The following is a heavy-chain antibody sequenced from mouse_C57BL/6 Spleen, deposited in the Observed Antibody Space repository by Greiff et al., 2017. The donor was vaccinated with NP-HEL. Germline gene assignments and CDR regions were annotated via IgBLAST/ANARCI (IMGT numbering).Heavy chain of an antibody. J-gene: IGHJ3*01. CDR1: GFPFSASG. CDR2: ISSGSSTI. Sequence: EVMLVESGGGLVKPGGSLKLSCAASGFPFSASGMHWVRQAPEKGLGWVAYISSGSSTIYYADTVKGRFTISRDNAKNTLFLQMTSLRSEDTAMYYCARSAYSNPWFAYWGQGTLVTVSA. D-gene: IGHD2-5*01. V-gene: IGHV5-17*01. CDR3: ARSAYSNPWFAY.